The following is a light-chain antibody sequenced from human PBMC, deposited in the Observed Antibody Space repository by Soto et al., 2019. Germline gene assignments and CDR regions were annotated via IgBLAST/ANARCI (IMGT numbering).Light chain of an antibody. J-gene: IGKJ1*01. CDR2: GAS. V-gene: IGKV3-15*01. Sequence: EVLMTQSPATLSVSPGEKATLSCWASETVATNPAWYQQKPGQAPRLLISGASTRAAGISDRFRGSGSGTEFTLTISSLRSEDFAVYYCQQYGSSGTFGQGTKVDI. CDR3: QQYGSSGT. CDR1: ETVATN.